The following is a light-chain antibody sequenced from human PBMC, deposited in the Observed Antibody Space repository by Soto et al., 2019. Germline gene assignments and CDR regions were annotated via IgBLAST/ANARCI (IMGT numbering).Light chain of an antibody. Sequence: DIVMTQSPDSLAVSLGARATINCKSNQSVLYSPNTKNNLVWYQQKLGQPPKLLIYWASTRESGVPDRFSGSGSGTDFTLTISSLQADDVAVYYCQQYYTTPYTFGQGTKLEIK. V-gene: IGKV4-1*01. CDR3: QQYYTTPYT. J-gene: IGKJ2*01. CDR2: WAS. CDR1: QSVLYSPNTKNN.